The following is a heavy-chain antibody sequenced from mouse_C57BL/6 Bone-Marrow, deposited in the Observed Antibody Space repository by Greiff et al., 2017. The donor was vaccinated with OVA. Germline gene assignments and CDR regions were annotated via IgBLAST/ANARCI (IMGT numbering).Heavy chain of an antibody. D-gene: IGHD1-1*01. J-gene: IGHJ2*01. V-gene: IGHV1-62-2*01. CDR1: GYTFTEYT. CDR2: FYPGSGSI. CDR3: ERHEDDYYGSISFDY. Sequence: VQVVESGAELVKPGASVKLSCKASGYTFTEYTIHWVKQRSGQGLEWIGWFYPGSGSIKYNEKFKDKATLTADKSSSTVYIELSRLTSEDSAVYFCERHEDDYYGSISFDYWGQGTTLTVSS.